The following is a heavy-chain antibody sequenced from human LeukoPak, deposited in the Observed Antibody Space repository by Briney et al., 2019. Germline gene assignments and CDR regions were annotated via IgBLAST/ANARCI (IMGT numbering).Heavy chain of an antibody. CDR2: ISSSSSHI. CDR3: ARHREYYYYMDV. CDR1: GFTFSSYS. Sequence: GGSLRLSCAASGFTFSSYSMDWVRQAPGKGLEWVSSISSSSSHIYYADSVKGRFTISRDNAKNSLYLQMNSLRAEDTAVYYCARHREYYYYMDVWGKGTTVTVSS. J-gene: IGHJ6*03. V-gene: IGHV3-21*01.